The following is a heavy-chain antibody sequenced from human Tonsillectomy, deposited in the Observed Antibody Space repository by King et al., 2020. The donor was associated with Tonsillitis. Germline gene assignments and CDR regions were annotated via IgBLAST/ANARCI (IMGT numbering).Heavy chain of an antibody. D-gene: IGHD3-3*01. J-gene: IGHJ6*02. Sequence: QLVQSGGGLVKPGGSLRLSCAASGFTFSDYYMSWIRQAPGKGLEWVSYISSSGSTIYYADSVKGRFTISRDNAKNSLYLQMNSLRAEDTAVYYCARDALAWRITIFGVVATDYYYYGMDVWGQGTTVTVSS. CDR3: ARDALAWRITIFGVVATDYYYYGMDV. V-gene: IGHV3-11*01. CDR2: ISSSGSTI. CDR1: GFTFSDYY.